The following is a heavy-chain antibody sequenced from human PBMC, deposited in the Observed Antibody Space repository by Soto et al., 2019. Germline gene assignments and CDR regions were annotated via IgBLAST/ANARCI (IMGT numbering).Heavy chain of an antibody. Sequence: TSETLSLTCTVSGGSISSSSYYWGWIRQPPGKGLEWIGSIYYSGSTYYNPSLKSRVTISVDTSKNQFSLKLSSVTAADTAVYYCARTCSGGSCYDAFDIWGQGTMVT. CDR2: IYYSGST. CDR3: ARTCSGGSCYDAFDI. V-gene: IGHV4-39*01. CDR1: GGSISSSSYY. J-gene: IGHJ3*02. D-gene: IGHD2-15*01.